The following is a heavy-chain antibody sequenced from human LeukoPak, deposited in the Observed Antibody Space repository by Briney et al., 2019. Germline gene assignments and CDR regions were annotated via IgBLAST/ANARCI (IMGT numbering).Heavy chain of an antibody. CDR1: DGSISSYY. V-gene: IGHV4-59*01. Sequence: SETLSLTCTVSDGSISSYYWSWIRQPPGKGLEWIGYIYYSGSTNYNPSLKSRVTISVDTSKNQFSLKLSSVTAADTAVYYCARGGRYYDSSGYYYPWGQGTLVTVSS. CDR2: IYYSGST. CDR3: ARGGRYYDSSGYYYP. J-gene: IGHJ5*02. D-gene: IGHD3-22*01.